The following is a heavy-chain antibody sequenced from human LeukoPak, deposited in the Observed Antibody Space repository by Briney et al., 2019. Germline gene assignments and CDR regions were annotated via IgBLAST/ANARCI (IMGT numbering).Heavy chain of an antibody. CDR3: ARDRPNYYGTNGHYYRRDGDY. CDR1: GFTFSSYA. CDR2: ITSSGEST. J-gene: IGHJ4*02. V-gene: IGHV3-23*01. Sequence: GGSLRLSCASSGFTFSSYAMSWVRQTPGKGLEWVSSITSSGESTYYADSVKDQFTISRDNSKNTLYLQMNNLRAEDTAVCYCARDRPNYYGTNGHYYRRDGDYWGLGTLVTVSS. D-gene: IGHD3-22*01.